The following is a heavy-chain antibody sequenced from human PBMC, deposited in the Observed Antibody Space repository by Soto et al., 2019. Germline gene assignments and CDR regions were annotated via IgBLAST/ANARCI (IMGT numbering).Heavy chain of an antibody. V-gene: IGHV1-18*01. CDR1: GYTFTSYG. CDR3: AVGQNSGGQYYYYYYGMEV. J-gene: IGHJ6*02. CDR2: ISAYNGNT. D-gene: IGHD1-26*01. Sequence: QVQLVQSGAEVKKPGASVKVSCKASGYTFTSYGISWVRQAPGQGLEWMGWISAYNGNTNYAQKLQGRVTMTTDTYTSTAYMELRSLRSDDTAVYYCAVGQNSGGQYYYYYYGMEVWGQGTTVTVSS.